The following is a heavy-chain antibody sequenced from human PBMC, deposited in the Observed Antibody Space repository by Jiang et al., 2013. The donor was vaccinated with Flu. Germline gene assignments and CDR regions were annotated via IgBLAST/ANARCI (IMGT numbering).Heavy chain of an antibody. CDR3: ARGTDQYYYDSSGYYGRGYYFDY. CDR1: GYTFTSYY. D-gene: IGHD3-22*01. CDR2: INPSGGST. Sequence: SGYTFTSYYMHWVRQAPGQGLEWMGIINPSGGSTSYAQKFQGRVTMTRDTSTSTVYMELSSLRSEDTAVYYCARGTDQYYYDSSGYYGRGYYFDYWGQGTLVTVSS. J-gene: IGHJ4*02. V-gene: IGHV1-46*03.